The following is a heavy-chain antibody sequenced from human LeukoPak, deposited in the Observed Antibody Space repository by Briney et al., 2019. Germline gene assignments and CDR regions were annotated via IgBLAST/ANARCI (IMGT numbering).Heavy chain of an antibody. D-gene: IGHD4-17*01. V-gene: IGHV4-61*10. CDR1: GGSISSGSYY. CDR2: IYYSGST. J-gene: IGHJ4*02. CDR3: ATGDDYGDYCDY. Sequence: SSETLSLTCTVSGGSISSGSYYWSWIRQPAGKGLEWIGYIYYSGSTNYNPSLKSRVTISLDTSKKQFSLKLTSVTASDTAVYYCATGDDYGDYCDYWGQGTLVTVSS.